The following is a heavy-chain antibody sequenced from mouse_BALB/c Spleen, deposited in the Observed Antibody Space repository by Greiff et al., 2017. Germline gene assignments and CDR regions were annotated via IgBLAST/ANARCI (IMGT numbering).Heavy chain of an antibody. CDR2: IWSDGST. D-gene: IGHD1-1*01. J-gene: IGHJ4*01. Sequence: QVQLKDSGPDLVAPSQSLSITCTVSGFSLTSYGVHWVRQPPGKGLEWLVVIWSDGSTTYNSALKSRLSISKDNSKSQVFLKMNSLQTDDTAMYYCARQSHYYGSRGDYAMDYWGQGTSVTVSS. V-gene: IGHV2-6-2*01. CDR3: ARQSHYYGSRGDYAMDY. CDR1: GFSLTSYG.